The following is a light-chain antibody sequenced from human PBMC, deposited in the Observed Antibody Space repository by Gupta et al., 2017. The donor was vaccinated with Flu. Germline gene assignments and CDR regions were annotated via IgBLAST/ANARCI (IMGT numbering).Light chain of an antibody. CDR2: GAS. J-gene: IGKJ1*01. Sequence: ERATLSCRASRSVSSNLAWYQQKPGQAPRLLILGASTRAAGIPARFSGSGSETEFTLTISGLQSEDFAVYYCQQYNSWPPWTFGQGTKVEIK. V-gene: IGKV3-15*01. CDR3: QQYNSWPPWT. CDR1: RSVSSN.